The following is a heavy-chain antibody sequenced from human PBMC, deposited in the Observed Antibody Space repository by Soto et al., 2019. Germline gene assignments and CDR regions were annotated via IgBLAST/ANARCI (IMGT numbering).Heavy chain of an antibody. J-gene: IGHJ6*03. V-gene: IGHV3-9*01. Sequence: GGSLRLSCAASGFSLDDYALHWVRQAPGKGLEWVSSISWNSGSIAYADSVKGRFTISRDNAKNSLYLQMNSLRAEDTALYYCAKGTSTVSTHYYNYMDVWGKGTTVTVSS. D-gene: IGHD4-17*01. CDR1: GFSLDDYA. CDR3: AKGTSTVSTHYYNYMDV. CDR2: ISWNSGSI.